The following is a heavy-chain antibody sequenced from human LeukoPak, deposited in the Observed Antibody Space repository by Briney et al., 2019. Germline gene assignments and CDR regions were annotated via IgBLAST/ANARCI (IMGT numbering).Heavy chain of an antibody. CDR2: ISYDGSNK. Sequence: GGSLRLSCAASGFTFSSYAMHWVRQAPGKGLEWVADISYDGSNKYYADSVKGRFTISRDNSKNTLYVQRNSLRAEDTAVYYCARGMTTTYNYYGMDVWGQGTTVTVSS. V-gene: IGHV3-30-3*01. CDR3: ARGMTTTYNYYGMDV. D-gene: IGHD1-1*01. J-gene: IGHJ6*02. CDR1: GFTFSSYA.